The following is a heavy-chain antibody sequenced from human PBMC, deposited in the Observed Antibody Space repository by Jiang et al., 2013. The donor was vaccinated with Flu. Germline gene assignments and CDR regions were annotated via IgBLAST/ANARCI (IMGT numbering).Heavy chain of an antibody. CDR1: GGSFSGYY. Sequence: LLKPSETLSLTCAVYGGSFSGYYWSWIRQPPGKGLEWIGEINHSGSTNYNPSLKSRVTISVDTSKNQFSLKLSSVTAADTAVYYCARSLRFLASFDPWGQGTLVTVSS. CDR3: ARSLRFLASFDP. D-gene: IGHD3-3*01. V-gene: IGHV4-34*01. CDR2: INHSGST. J-gene: IGHJ5*02.